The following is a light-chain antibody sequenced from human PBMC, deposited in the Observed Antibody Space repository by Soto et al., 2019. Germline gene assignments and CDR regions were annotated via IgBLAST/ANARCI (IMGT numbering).Light chain of an antibody. Sequence: EVVLLQSPDTLSLSPGERATLSCRASESISSHYIAWYQHKPGQAPRLLIFGASTRATGIPDRFSGSWSGTDFTLTISRLEPEDFAMYYCQSFGDSPFTFGPGTRWIS. CDR3: QSFGDSPFT. J-gene: IGKJ3*01. CDR2: GAS. V-gene: IGKV3-20*01. CDR1: ESISSHY.